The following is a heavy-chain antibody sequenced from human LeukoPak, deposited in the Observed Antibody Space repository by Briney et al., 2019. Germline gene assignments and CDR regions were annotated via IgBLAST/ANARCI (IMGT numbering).Heavy chain of an antibody. Sequence: SETLSLTCAVYGGSFSGYYWSWLRQPPGKGLEGIGEINHSGSTNYNPSLKSRVTISVDTSKNQFSLKLSSVTAADTAVYYCARGCVYYYDSSGYPHFDYWGQGTLVTVSS. CDR1: GGSFSGYY. J-gene: IGHJ4*02. CDR2: INHSGST. D-gene: IGHD3-22*01. V-gene: IGHV4-34*01. CDR3: ARGCVYYYDSSGYPHFDY.